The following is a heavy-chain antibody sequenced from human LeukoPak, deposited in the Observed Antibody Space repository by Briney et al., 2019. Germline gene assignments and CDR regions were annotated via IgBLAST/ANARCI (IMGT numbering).Heavy chain of an antibody. CDR2: IYHNGNT. D-gene: IGHD3-22*01. V-gene: IGHV4-59*12. CDR3: ARDRAYYYDRTGYRIDY. J-gene: IGHJ4*02. Sequence: SETLSLTCTVSGGSINFYYWSWIRQPPGKGLEWIGYIYHNGNTNYNPSLKSRITMSVDPSKNQFSLNLTSVTAADTAVYYCARDRAYYYDRTGYRIDYWGQGTLVTVSS. CDR1: GGSINFYY.